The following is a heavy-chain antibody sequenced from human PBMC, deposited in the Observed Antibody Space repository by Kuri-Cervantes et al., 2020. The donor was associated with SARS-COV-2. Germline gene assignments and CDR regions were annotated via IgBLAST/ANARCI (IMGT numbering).Heavy chain of an antibody. J-gene: IGHJ5*02. CDR2: INPNSGGT. CDR3: ARGGTGIFTWFDP. Sequence: ASVKVSCKASGYTFTGYYMHWVRQAPGQGLEWMGWINPNSGGTNYAQKFQGRVTMTRDTSISTAYMELSRLRSDDTAEYYCARGGTGIFTWFDPWGQGTLVTVSS. V-gene: IGHV1-2*02. CDR1: GYTFTGYY.